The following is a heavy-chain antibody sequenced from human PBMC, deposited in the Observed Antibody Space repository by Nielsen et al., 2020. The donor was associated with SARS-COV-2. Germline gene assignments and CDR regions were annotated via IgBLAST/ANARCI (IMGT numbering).Heavy chain of an antibody. CDR3: ARGDDYGGNSYYYYGMDV. V-gene: IGHV4-59*12. D-gene: IGHD4-23*01. CDR1: GGSISSYY. Sequence: GSLRLSCTVSGGSISSYYWSWIRQPPGKGLEWIGYIYYSGSTNYNPSLKSRVTISVDRSKNQFSLKLSSVTAADTAVYYCARGDDYGGNSYYYYGMDVWGQGTTVTVSS. J-gene: IGHJ6*02. CDR2: IYYSGST.